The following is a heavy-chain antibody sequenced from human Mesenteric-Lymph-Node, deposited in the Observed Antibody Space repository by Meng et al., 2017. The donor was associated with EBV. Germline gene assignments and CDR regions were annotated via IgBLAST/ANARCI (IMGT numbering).Heavy chain of an antibody. CDR3: ARRGATGIELWSPLFDS. Sequence: QLHLADRVRALGKPSSSLSLSCTISGGSIIGSFSWGWSRQPPGRGLEWSASVYYSGSTYYNPSLKSRVTISEHTSKNQFSLKVTSVTAADTAVYYCARRGATGIELWSPLFDSWGQGTLVTVSS. J-gene: IGHJ4*02. V-gene: IGHV4-39*07. D-gene: IGHD5-18*01. CDR1: GGSIIGSFS. CDR2: VYYSGST.